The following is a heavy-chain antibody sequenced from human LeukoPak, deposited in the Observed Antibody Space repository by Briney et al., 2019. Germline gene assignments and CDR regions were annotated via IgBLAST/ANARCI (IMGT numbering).Heavy chain of an antibody. J-gene: IGHJ4*02. D-gene: IGHD1-26*01. CDR2: IYYSGST. CDR3: ARESMGATTDY. Sequence: PSETLSLTCTVSGGSISSYYWSWIRQPPGKGLEWIGYIYYSGSTNYNPSLKSRVTISVDTSKNQFPLKLSSVTAADTAVYYCARESMGATTDYWGQGTLVTVSS. CDR1: GGSISSYY. V-gene: IGHV4-59*01.